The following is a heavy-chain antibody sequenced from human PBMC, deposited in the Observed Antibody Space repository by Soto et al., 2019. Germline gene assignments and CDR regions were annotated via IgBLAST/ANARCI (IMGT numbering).Heavy chain of an antibody. D-gene: IGHD5-12*01. J-gene: IGHJ6*02. Sequence: EVQLVESEGGFVQPGGSLRLSCAASGFTFDSYWMTWVRQAPGKGLEWVAHIKQDGGQTYYVDSVKGRFTISRDNAKTSLYLQMNSLRAEDTSVYFCARGGNGYENWPPYYYYGMDVWGQGTTVTVSS. CDR2: IKQDGGQT. V-gene: IGHV3-7*01. CDR3: ARGGNGYENWPPYYYYGMDV. CDR1: GFTFDSYW.